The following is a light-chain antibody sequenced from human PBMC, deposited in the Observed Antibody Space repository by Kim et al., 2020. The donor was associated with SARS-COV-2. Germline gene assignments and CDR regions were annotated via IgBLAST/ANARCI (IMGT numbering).Light chain of an antibody. CDR3: AAWDDSLNGVV. J-gene: IGLJ2*01. CDR2: SNN. Sequence: ELTQPPSASGTPGQRVTISCSGSSSNIGSNTVNWYQQLPGTAPKLLIYSNNQRPSGVPDRFSGSKSGTSASLAISGLQSEDEADYYCAAWDDSLNGVVFGGGTQLNVL. V-gene: IGLV1-44*01. CDR1: SSNIGSNT.